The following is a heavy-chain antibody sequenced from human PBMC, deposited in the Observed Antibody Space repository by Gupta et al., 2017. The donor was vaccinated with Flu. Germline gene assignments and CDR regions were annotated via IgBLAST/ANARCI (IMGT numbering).Heavy chain of an antibody. J-gene: IGHJ4*02. Sequence: VRQAPGHRLEWMGWINAVNGNTKYSQKFQGRVTITRDTSASTDYMALGSLRSEDTAVYYCARVDDYGDYPSASYYFDYWGQGTLVTVSS. V-gene: IGHV1-3*01. CDR2: INAVNGNT. D-gene: IGHD4-17*01. CDR3: ARVDDYGDYPSASYYFDY.